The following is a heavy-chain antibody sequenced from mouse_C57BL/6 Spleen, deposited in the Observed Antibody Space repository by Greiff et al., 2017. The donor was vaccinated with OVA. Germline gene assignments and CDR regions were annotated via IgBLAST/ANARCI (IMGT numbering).Heavy chain of an antibody. CDR1: GYTFTSYW. Sequence: QVQLQQPGAELVKPGASVKLSCKASGYTFTSYWMHWVKQRPGRGLEWIGRIDPNSGGTKYNEKFKSKATLTVDKPSSTAYMQLSSLTSEDSVVYYCARTLITTVVTLHYYDIGYWGQGTSVTVSS. J-gene: IGHJ4*01. D-gene: IGHD1-1*01. CDR2: IDPNSGGT. V-gene: IGHV1-72*01. CDR3: ARTLITTVVTLHYYDIGY.